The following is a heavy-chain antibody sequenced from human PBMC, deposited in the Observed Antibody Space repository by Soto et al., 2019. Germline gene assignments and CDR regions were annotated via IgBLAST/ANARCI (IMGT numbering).Heavy chain of an antibody. CDR3: ARGARVVPAVSPNWFDP. CDR2: ISAYNGNT. J-gene: IGHJ5*02. CDR1: GYTFTSYG. Sequence: QVQLVQSGAEVKKPGASVKVSCKASGYTFTSYGITWVRQAPGQGLEWMGWISAYNGNTNYAQKLQGRVTMTTDTSTSTAYMELRSLRSDDTAVYYCARGARVVPAVSPNWFDPWGQGTLVTVSS. V-gene: IGHV1-18*01. D-gene: IGHD2-2*01.